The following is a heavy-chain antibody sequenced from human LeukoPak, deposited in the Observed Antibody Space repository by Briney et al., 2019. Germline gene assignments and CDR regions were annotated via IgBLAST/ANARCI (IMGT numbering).Heavy chain of an antibody. CDR3: AREVSKGWYDPFDY. V-gene: IGHV3-48*03. D-gene: IGHD6-19*01. CDR2: ISGGGSTI. Sequence: GGSLRLSCAASGFTFSNYEMNWVRQAPGKGLEWVSDISGGGSTIYYADSVKGRFTISRDNAKNSLYLQMNSLRGEDTAVYYCAREVSKGWYDPFDYWGQGTLVTVPS. J-gene: IGHJ4*02. CDR1: GFTFSNYE.